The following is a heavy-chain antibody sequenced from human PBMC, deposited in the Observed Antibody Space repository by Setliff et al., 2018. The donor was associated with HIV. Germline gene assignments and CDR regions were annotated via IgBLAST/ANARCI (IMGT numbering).Heavy chain of an antibody. V-gene: IGHV3-64*04. CDR2: ISSDGGSM. CDR1: GFMFGSYG. J-gene: IGHJ4*02. D-gene: IGHD2-2*01. CDR3: AKMDVVVIPAAIRY. Sequence: PGGSLRLSCTASGFMFGSYGMHWVRQAPGKGLEHVSGISSDGGSMYYADSVKGRFTIFRDNSKNTLYLQMNSLRAEDTAVYYCAKMDVVVIPAAIRYWGQGTMVTVSS.